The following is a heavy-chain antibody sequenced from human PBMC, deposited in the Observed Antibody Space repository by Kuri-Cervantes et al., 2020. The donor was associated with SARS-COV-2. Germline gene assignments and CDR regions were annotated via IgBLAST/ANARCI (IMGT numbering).Heavy chain of an antibody. CDR1: GGSISSGSYY. J-gene: IGHJ4*02. CDR2: IYTSGST. D-gene: IGHD1-1*01. CDR3: ARHRYGLAPFDY. Sequence: LRLSCTVSGGSISSGSYYWSWIRQPAGKGLEWIGHIYTSGSTNYNPSLKSRVTISVDTSKNQFSLKLSSVTAADTAVYYCARHRYGLAPFDYWGQGTLVTVSS. V-gene: IGHV4-61*09.